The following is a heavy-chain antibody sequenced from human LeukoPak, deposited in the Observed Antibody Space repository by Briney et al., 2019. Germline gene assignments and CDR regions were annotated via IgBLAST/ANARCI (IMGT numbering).Heavy chain of an antibody. CDR1: GFTFSSYA. V-gene: IGHV3-30-3*01. Sequence: GGSLRLSCAASGFTFSSYAMHWVRQAPGKGLEWVAVISYDGSNKYYADSVKGRFTISRDNSKNTLYLQMNSLRAEDTAAYYCARGPIAVAGTGDYWGQGTLVTVSS. D-gene: IGHD6-19*01. CDR2: ISYDGSNK. J-gene: IGHJ4*02. CDR3: ARGPIAVAGTGDY.